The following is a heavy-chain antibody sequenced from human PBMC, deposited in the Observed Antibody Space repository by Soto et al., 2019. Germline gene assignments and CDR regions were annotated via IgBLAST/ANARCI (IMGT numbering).Heavy chain of an antibody. CDR3: ARSCSGGSCHSAY. CDR2: ISPFTGDT. J-gene: IGHJ4*02. Sequence: ASVKVSCKTSGYSFTNYGINWVRQAPGQGLEWMGWISPFTGDTHYTQSLQGRITVTTDTSTNTAYMELRSLRSADTAVYYCARSCSGGSCHSAYRGQGTLVTVSS. D-gene: IGHD2-15*01. V-gene: IGHV1-18*04. CDR1: GYSFTNYG.